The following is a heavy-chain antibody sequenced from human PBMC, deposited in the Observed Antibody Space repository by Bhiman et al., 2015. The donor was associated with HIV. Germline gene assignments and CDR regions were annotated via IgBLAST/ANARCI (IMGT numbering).Heavy chain of an antibody. CDR2: ISSSSSYI. CDR1: GFIFSDYY. J-gene: IGHJ4*02. D-gene: IGHD6-13*01. CDR3: AREFTGYSSSNFDY. Sequence: QVHLVESGGGLVKPGGSLRLSCAPSGFIFSDYYMTWIRQAPGKGLEWVSSISSSSSYIYYADSVKGRFTISRDNAKNSLYLQVNSLRAEDTAVYYCAREFTGYSSSNFDYWGQGTLVTVSS. V-gene: IGHV3-11*06.